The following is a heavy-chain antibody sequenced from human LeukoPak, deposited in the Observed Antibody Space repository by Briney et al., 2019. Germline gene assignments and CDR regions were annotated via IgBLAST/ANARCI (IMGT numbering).Heavy chain of an antibody. CDR2: IYYSGST. V-gene: IGHV4-61*05. D-gene: IGHD3/OR15-3a*01. Sequence: SESLSLTCTVSGGSISSSSYYWGWIRQPPGKGLEWIGYIYYSGSTNYNPSLKSRVTISVDTSKNQFSLKLSSVTAADTAVYYCARAPRGWTGYLGPWGQGTLVTVSS. CDR3: ARAPRGWTGYLGP. J-gene: IGHJ5*02. CDR1: GGSISSSSYY.